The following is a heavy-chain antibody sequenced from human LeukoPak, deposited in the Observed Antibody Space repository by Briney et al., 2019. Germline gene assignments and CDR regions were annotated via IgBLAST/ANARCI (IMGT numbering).Heavy chain of an antibody. V-gene: IGHV3-48*03. J-gene: IGHJ4*02. CDR1: GFTFSDYE. CDR3: AGGPQYSGSYGD. Sequence: GGSLRLSCVVSGFTFSDYEMAWVRQAPGMGLEWISYISNSGDPIRYADAMKGRFAISRDNAKNSVSLQMNSLRVDDTGLYFCAGGPQYSGSYGDWGQGTLVTVSS. D-gene: IGHD1-26*01. CDR2: ISNSGDPI.